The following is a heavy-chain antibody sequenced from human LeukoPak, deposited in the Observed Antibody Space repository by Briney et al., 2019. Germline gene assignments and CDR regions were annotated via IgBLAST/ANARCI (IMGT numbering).Heavy chain of an antibody. CDR1: GFTFSSYS. CDR2: ISSSSYI. V-gene: IGHV3-21*01. J-gene: IGHJ4*02. D-gene: IGHD1-26*01. CDR3: AKPTRGSGSFLIDF. Sequence: KTGGSLRLSCAASGFTFSSYSMNWVRQAPGKGLEWVSSISSSSYIYYADSVKGRFTISRDNAKNSLYLQMNSLRAEDTAVYYCAKPTRGSGSFLIDFWGQGTLVTVSS.